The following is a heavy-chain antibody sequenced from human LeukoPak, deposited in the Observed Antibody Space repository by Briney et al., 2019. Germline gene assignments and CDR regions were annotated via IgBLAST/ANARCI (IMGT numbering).Heavy chain of an antibody. CDR3: AKSGYSYGYADY. CDR1: GFTFCSYG. CDR2: VSSDGNNK. V-gene: IGHV3-30*18. J-gene: IGHJ4*02. D-gene: IGHD5-18*01. Sequence: PGRSLRLSCAASGFTFCSYGMHWVRQAPSKGLEWVAAVSSDGNNKYYADSVKGRFTISRDNSKNTLYLQMNSLRAEDTAVFYCAKSGYSYGYADYWGQETLVTVSS.